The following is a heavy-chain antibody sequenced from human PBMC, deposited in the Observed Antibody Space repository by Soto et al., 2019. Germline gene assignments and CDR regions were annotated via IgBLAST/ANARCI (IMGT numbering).Heavy chain of an antibody. CDR2: IWYDGSNK. V-gene: IGHV3-33*01. Sequence: PGGSLRLSCAASGFTFISYGMHWVRQAPGKGLEWVAVIWYDGSNKYYADSVKGRFTISRDNSKNTLYLQMNSLRAEDTAVYYCARGKQWLVSEFDYWGQGTLVTVSS. D-gene: IGHD6-19*01. CDR3: ARGKQWLVSEFDY. CDR1: GFTFISYG. J-gene: IGHJ4*02.